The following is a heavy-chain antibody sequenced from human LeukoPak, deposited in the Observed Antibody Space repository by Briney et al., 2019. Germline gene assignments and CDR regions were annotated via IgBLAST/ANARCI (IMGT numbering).Heavy chain of an antibody. J-gene: IGHJ6*04. CDR1: GFTFSSYA. D-gene: IGHD3-10*01. Sequence: PGGSLRLSCAASGFTFSSYAMSWVRQAPGKGLEWVSAISGSGGSTYYADSVKGLFTISRDNSKNTLYLQMNSLRAEDTAVYYCAITMVRGVRGMDVWGKGTTVTVSS. V-gene: IGHV3-23*01. CDR3: AITMVRGVRGMDV. CDR2: ISGSGGST.